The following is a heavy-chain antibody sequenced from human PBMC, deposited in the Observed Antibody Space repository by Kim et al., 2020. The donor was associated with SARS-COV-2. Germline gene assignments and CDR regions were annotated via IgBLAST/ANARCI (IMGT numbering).Heavy chain of an antibody. CDR3: ARPVGELSLYRGIFDY. V-gene: IGHV4-61*01. CDR2: IYYSGST. D-gene: IGHD3-16*02. CDR1: GGSVSSGSYY. J-gene: IGHJ4*02. Sequence: SETLSLTCTVSGGSVSSGSYYWSWIRQPPGKGLEWIGYIYYSGSTNYNPSLKSRVTISVDTSKNQFSLKLSSVTAADTAVYYCARPVGELSLYRGIFDYWGQGTLVTVSS.